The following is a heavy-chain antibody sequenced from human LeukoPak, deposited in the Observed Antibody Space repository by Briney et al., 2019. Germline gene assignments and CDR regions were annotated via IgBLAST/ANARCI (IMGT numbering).Heavy chain of an antibody. CDR3: ARDKWEPRYAFDI. D-gene: IGHD1-26*01. CDR2: ISYSGST. Sequence: SETLSLTCTVSGGSISSYYWSWIRQPPGKGLEWIGYISYSGSTNYNPSLKSRVTISVDRSKTQFSLKLSSVTAADTAVYYCARDKWEPRYAFDIWGQGTMVTVSS. CDR1: GGSISSYY. J-gene: IGHJ3*02. V-gene: IGHV4-59*12.